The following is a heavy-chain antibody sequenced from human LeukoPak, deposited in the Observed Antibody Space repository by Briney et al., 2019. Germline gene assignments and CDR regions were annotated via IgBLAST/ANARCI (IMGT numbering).Heavy chain of an antibody. V-gene: IGHV1-8*01. D-gene: IGHD2-15*01. CDR1: GYTFTSYD. Sequence: ASVKVSCKASGYTFTSYDINWVRQATGQGLEWMGWMNPNSGNTGYAQKFQGRVTMTRNTSISTAYMELSSLRSEDTAVYYCAREVGYRSGGSCHYGMDVWGQGTTVTVSS. CDR3: AREVGYRSGGSCHYGMDV. J-gene: IGHJ6*02. CDR2: MNPNSGNT.